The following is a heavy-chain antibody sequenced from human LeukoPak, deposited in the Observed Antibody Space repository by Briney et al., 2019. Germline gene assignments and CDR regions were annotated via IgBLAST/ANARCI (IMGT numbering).Heavy chain of an antibody. V-gene: IGHV3-21*01. CDR3: AGGMTTVTTSLGY. Sequence: GGSLRLSCAASGFTFSSYSMNWVRQAPGKGLEWVSSISSSSSYIYYADSVKGRFTISRDNAKNSLYLQMNSLRAEDTAVYYCAGGMTTVTTSLGYWGQGTLVTVSS. D-gene: IGHD4-17*01. CDR2: ISSSSSYI. CDR1: GFTFSSYS. J-gene: IGHJ4*02.